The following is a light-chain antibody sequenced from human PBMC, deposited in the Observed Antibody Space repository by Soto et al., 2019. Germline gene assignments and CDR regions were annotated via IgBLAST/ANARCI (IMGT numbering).Light chain of an antibody. V-gene: IGKV3-15*01. CDR1: QSVSSN. CDR2: GAS. J-gene: IGKJ1*01. CDR3: QQYNNWPRT. Sequence: EIGMTQFPAPLFLSSREKATPSFRASQSVSSNLAWYQQKPGQAPRLLIYGASTRATGIPARFSGSGSGTEFTLTISSLQSEDFAVYYCQQYNNWPRTFGQGTKVDIK.